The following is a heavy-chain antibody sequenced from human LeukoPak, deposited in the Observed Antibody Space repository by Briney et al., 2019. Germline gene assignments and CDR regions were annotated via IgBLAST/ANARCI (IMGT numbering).Heavy chain of an antibody. CDR3: ARGDSSSWWPFDY. D-gene: IGHD6-13*01. J-gene: IGHJ4*02. CDR2: MNPNSGNT. V-gene: IGHV1-8*02. Sequence: ASVKVSCKASGYTFTSYGISWVRQAPGQGLEWMGWMNPNSGNTGYAQKFQGRVTMTRNTSISTAYMELSSLGSEDTAVYYCARGDSSSWWPFDYWGQGTLVTVSS. CDR1: GYTFTSYG.